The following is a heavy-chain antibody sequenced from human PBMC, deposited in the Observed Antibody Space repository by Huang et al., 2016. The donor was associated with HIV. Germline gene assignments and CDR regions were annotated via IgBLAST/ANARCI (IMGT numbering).Heavy chain of an antibody. CDR1: GYTFIGNY. D-gene: IGHD5-12*01. J-gene: IGHJ4*02. Sequence: QVQLVQSGAEVKKPGASVKVSCKASGYTFIGNYIHWVRQAPGQGLEWMGWINPNSGGTNYAKKFQGRVTMTRDTSISTAYMELNRLRSDDTAVYYCARDYEDGYNTFDYWGQGTLVTVSS. CDR2: INPNSGGT. V-gene: IGHV1-2*02. CDR3: ARDYEDGYNTFDY.